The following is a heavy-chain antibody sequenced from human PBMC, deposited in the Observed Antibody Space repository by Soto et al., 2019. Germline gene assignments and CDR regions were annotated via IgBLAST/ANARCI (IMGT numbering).Heavy chain of an antibody. CDR2: FDPEDGET. V-gene: IGHV1-24*01. D-gene: IGHD3-9*01. Sequence: ASVKVSCKVSGYTLTELSMHWVRQAPGKGLEWMGGFDPEDGETIHAQKFQGRVTMTEDTSTDTAYMELSSLRSDDTAVYYCARPQNDILTDSYPNYFDPWGQGTLVTVSS. CDR1: GYTLTELS. CDR3: ARPQNDILTDSYPNYFDP. J-gene: IGHJ5*02.